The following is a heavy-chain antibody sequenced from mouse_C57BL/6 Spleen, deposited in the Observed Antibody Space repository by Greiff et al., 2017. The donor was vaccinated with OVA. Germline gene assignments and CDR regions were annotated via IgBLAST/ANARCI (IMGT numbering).Heavy chain of an antibody. CDR2: IDPANGNT. CDR3: ASYGPRAMDY. CDR1: GFTIKNTY. J-gene: IGHJ4*01. V-gene: IGHV14-3*01. D-gene: IGHD1-1*02. Sequence: VQLKQSVAELVRPGASVKLSCTASGFTIKNTYMHWVKQRPEQGLEWIGRIDPANGNTKYDPKFQGKATITADTSSNTAYLQLSRLTSEDTAIYCGASYGPRAMDYWGQGTSVTVSS.